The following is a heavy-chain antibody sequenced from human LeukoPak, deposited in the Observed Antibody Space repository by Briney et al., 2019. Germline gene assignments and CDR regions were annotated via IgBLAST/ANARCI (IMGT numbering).Heavy chain of an antibody. D-gene: IGHD3-16*02. J-gene: IGHJ6*02. CDR3: TRTGYRHGMDV. CDR2: TSTDGSTT. Sequence: GGSLRLSCAASGFTFNNYWIHWVRQAPGKGLVWVSSTSTDGSTTVYGDSVKGRFTISRVNGKNTLDLQLNSLRVEDTAVYFCTRTGYRHGMDVWGQGTTVTVSS. V-gene: IGHV3-74*01. CDR1: GFTFNNYW.